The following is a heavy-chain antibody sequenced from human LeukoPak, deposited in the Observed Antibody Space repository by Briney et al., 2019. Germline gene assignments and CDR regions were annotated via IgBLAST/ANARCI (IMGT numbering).Heavy chain of an antibody. Sequence: GGSLRLSCAAPGFTLSSYWMNWVRQAPGKGLEWVANIKQDGSEKYYVDSVKGRFTISRDNANNALYLKMSSLRAEDTAVYYCASGTGRIPNAYWGLGTLVTVSS. D-gene: IGHD1-14*01. J-gene: IGHJ4*02. CDR3: ASGTGRIPNAY. CDR2: IKQDGSEK. V-gene: IGHV3-7*02. CDR1: GFTLSSYW.